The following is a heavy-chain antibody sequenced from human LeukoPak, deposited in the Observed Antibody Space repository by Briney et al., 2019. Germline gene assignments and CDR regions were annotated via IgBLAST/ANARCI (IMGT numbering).Heavy chain of an antibody. V-gene: IGHV3-7*01. J-gene: IGHJ4*02. D-gene: IGHD5-18*01. CDR2: IKQDGSEK. Sequence: GGSLRLSCAASGFTFSSYWMSWVRQAPGKGLEWVANIKQDGSEKYYVDSVKGRFTISRDNAKNSLYLQMNSLRAEDTAVYYCARKRGYSYGPFDYWGQGTLVTVSS. CDR1: GFTFSSYW. CDR3: ARKRGYSYGPFDY.